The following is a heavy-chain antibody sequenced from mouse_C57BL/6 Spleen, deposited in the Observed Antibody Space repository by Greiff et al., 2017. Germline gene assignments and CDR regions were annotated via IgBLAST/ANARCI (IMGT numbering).Heavy chain of an antibody. CDR2: IDPSDSYT. J-gene: IGHJ4*01. CDR1: GYTFTSYW. Sequence: QVHVKQPGAELVMPGASVKLSCKASGYTFTSYWMHWVKQRPGQGLEWIGEIDPSDSYTNYNQKFKGKSTLTVDKSSSTAYMQLSSLTSEDSAVYYCARWLGERYAMDYWGQGTSVTVSS. CDR3: ARWLGERYAMDY. V-gene: IGHV1-69*01. D-gene: IGHD2-2*01.